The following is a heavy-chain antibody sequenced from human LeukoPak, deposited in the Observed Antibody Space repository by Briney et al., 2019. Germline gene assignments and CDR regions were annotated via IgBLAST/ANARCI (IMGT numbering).Heavy chain of an antibody. Sequence: GGSLRLSCAASGFTVSSNYMSWVRQAPGKGLEWVSVIYSGGSTYYADSVKGRFTISRDNSKNTLYLQMNSLRAEDTAVYYCVRVLWELLAFDIWGQGTMVTVSS. J-gene: IGHJ3*02. V-gene: IGHV3-53*01. CDR2: IYSGGST. CDR1: GFTVSSNY. CDR3: VRVLWELLAFDI. D-gene: IGHD1-26*01.